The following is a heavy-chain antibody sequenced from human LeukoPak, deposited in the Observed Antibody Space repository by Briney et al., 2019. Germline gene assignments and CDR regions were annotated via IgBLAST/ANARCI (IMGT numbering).Heavy chain of an antibody. CDR3: ASDPSSNSAFDY. CDR2: INTNGRST. CDR1: TFTFSLYW. V-gene: IGHV3-74*01. Sequence: GGSLRLSCAASTFTFSLYWMHWVRQAPGKGLVWVSRINTNGRSTTYADSVKGRFTISRDNAKNTLYLQMNSLRAEDTAVYSCASDPSSNSAFDYWGQGTLVTVSS. J-gene: IGHJ4*02. D-gene: IGHD6-13*01.